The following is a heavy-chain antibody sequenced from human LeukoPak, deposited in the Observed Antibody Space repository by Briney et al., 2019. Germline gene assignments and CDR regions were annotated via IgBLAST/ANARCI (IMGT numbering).Heavy chain of an antibody. Sequence: GGSLRLSCAASGFNFNNAWMSWVRQAPGKGLEWVSSISGSSSYIYYADSVKGRFTISRDNAKNSLYLQMNSLRAEDTAVYYCARDVYYYDSSGFDPWGQGTLVTVSS. V-gene: IGHV3-21*01. D-gene: IGHD3-22*01. J-gene: IGHJ5*02. CDR2: ISGSSSYI. CDR1: GFNFNNAW. CDR3: ARDVYYYDSSGFDP.